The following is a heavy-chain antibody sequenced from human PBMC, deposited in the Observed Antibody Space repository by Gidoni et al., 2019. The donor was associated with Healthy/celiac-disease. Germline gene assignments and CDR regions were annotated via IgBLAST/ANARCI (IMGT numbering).Heavy chain of an antibody. J-gene: IGHJ4*02. CDR1: CGSISSGGYY. CDR3: ARDSSETGGGLTPGYFDY. Sequence: QVQLHESGPVLVKPSQTLSLTCTVPCGSISSGGYYWSWIRQHPGKGLEWIGYIYNSGSTYYNPSLKSRVTISVDTSKNQFSLKLGSVTAADTAVYYCARDSSETGGGLTPGYFDYWGQGTLVTVSS. D-gene: IGHD2-15*01. V-gene: IGHV4-31*03. CDR2: IYNSGST.